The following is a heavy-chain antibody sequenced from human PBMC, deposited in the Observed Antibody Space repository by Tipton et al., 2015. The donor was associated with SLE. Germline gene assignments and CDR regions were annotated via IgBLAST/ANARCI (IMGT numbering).Heavy chain of an antibody. CDR1: GGSISSSSYY. V-gene: IGHV4-39*01. CDR3: ARQEWVTKPNCFDP. Sequence: TLSLTCTVSGGSISSSSYYWGWIRQPPGKGLDWIGSVFYSGTTYYKTSLRSRVTISIDTSKNHFSLNLSSWTAADTAVYYCARQEWVTKPNCFDPWGQGILVTVSS. CDR2: VFYSGTT. D-gene: IGHD3-3*01. J-gene: IGHJ5*02.